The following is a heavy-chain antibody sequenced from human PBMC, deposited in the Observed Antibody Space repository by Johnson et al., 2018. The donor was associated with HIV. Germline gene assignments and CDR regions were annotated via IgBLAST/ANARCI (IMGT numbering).Heavy chain of an antibody. Sequence: VQLVESGGGLVQPGGSLRLSCAASGFTFSSYAMSWVRQAPGKGLEWVAVMWYDGSNKYYADSVKGRFTISRDNSKNTLYLQMNSLRAEDTAVYDCARGGYSGYDPAGPNAFDIWCQGTMVTVSS. CDR3: ARGGYSGYDPAGPNAFDI. D-gene: IGHD5-12*01. V-gene: IGHV3-33*08. CDR1: GFTFSSYA. CDR2: MWYDGSNK. J-gene: IGHJ3*02.